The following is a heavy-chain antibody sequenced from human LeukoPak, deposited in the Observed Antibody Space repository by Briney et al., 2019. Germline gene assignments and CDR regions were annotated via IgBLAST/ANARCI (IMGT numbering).Heavy chain of an antibody. CDR3: ARVCCYYDSGSRPSWFDP. V-gene: IGHV1-69*13. J-gene: IGHJ5*02. D-gene: IGHD3-10*01. Sequence: SVKVSCKASGGTFSSYAISWVRQAPGQGLEWMGGIIPIFGTANYAQKFQGRVTITADESTSTAYMELSSLRSEDTAVYYCARVCCYYDSGSRPSWFDPWGPGTLVIVSS. CDR1: GGTFSSYA. CDR2: IIPIFGTA.